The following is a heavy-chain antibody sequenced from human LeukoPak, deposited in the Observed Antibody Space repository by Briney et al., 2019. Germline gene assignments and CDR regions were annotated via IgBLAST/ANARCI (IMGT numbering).Heavy chain of an antibody. V-gene: IGHV1-2*02. Sequence: ASVKVSCKASGYTFTSYGISWVRQAPGQGLERMGWINPNTGGTNYAQKFQGRVTMTRDTSISTTYMELSRLRSDDTAVYYCARAEGERDWFDPWGQGTLVTVSS. CDR3: ARAEGERDWFDP. J-gene: IGHJ5*02. CDR2: INPNTGGT. D-gene: IGHD1-14*01. CDR1: GYTFTSYG.